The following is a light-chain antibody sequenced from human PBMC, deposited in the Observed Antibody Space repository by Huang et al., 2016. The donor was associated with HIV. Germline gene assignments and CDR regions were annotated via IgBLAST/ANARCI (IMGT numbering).Light chain of an antibody. CDR3: QQYYNTPWT. V-gene: IGKV4-1*01. J-gene: IGKJ1*01. CDR2: WAS. Sequence: DIVMTQSPDSLAVSLGERATINCKSSQSVLYSSSNKKYLAWYQQKPGQPPKLLIYWASTREAGVPDRFGGSGSGTDFTLTISSLQAEDVAVYYCQQYYNTPWTFGQGTKVEI. CDR1: QSVLYSSSNKKY.